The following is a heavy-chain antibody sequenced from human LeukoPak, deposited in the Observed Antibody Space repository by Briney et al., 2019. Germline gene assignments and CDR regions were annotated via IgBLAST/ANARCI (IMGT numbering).Heavy chain of an antibody. J-gene: IGHJ4*02. CDR3: ARDSGSSRYSGYDPEFDY. CDR1: GFTFSDYY. V-gene: IGHV3-11*01. Sequence: PGGSLRLSCAASGFTFSDYYMSWIRQAPGKGLEWVSYISSSGSTIYYADSVKGRFTISRDNAKNSLYLQMNSLRAEDTAVYYCARDSGSSRYSGYDPEFDYWGQGTLVTVSS. D-gene: IGHD5-12*01. CDR2: ISSSGSTI.